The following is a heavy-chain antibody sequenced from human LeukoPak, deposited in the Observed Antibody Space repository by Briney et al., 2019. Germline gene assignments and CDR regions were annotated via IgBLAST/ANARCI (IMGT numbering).Heavy chain of an antibody. D-gene: IGHD4/OR15-4a*01. CDR1: GFTFRNYG. Sequence: GGSLRLSCAVSGFTFRNYGMHWVRQTPGKGLEWVAFIRYDGSDKYYADSVKGRFTVSRDNSKNTLYLQMNSLRTEDTAVYYCAKDGGVLYGVDYWGQGTLVTVSS. V-gene: IGHV3-30*02. J-gene: IGHJ4*02. CDR3: AKDGGVLYGVDY. CDR2: IRYDGSDK.